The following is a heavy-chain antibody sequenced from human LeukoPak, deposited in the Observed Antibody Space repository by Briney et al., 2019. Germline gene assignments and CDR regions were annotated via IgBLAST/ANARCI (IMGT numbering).Heavy chain of an antibody. Sequence: RTGGSLRLSCAASGFTFDDYAMHWVRQAPGKGLEWVSGISWNSGSIGYADSVKGRSTISRDNSKNTLYLQMNSLRAEDTAVYYCANEIRPNDYWGQGTQVTVSS. V-gene: IGHV3-9*01. CDR3: ANEIRPNDY. CDR2: ISWNSGSI. D-gene: IGHD4-17*01. CDR1: GFTFDDYA. J-gene: IGHJ4*02.